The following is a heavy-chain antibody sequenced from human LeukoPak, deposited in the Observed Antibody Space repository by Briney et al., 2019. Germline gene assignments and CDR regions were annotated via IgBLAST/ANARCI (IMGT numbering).Heavy chain of an antibody. CDR2: ISGSGGST. Sequence: GGSLRLSCAASGFTFSSYAMSWVRQAPGKGLEWVSAISGSGGSTYYADSVKGRFTISRDNPKNPPYLQMNGLRAEHTAVYYCAKDGPTPLDSSGYYSYWYFDLWGRGTLVTVSS. CDR3: AKDGPTPLDSSGYYSYWYFDL. CDR1: GFTFSSYA. D-gene: IGHD3-22*01. V-gene: IGHV3-23*01. J-gene: IGHJ2*01.